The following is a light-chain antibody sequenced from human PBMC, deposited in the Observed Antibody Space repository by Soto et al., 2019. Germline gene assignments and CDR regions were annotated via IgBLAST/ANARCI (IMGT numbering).Light chain of an antibody. CDR1: SSDVGVYNY. Sequence: QSALTQPPSASGSPGQSVTISCTGTSSDVGVYNYVSWYQQHPGKAPKLMIYEVSKRPSGVSDRFSGSKSGNTASLTVSGLQAEDEADYYCSSFAGNNNLVFGGGTKLTVL. CDR3: SSFAGNNNLV. CDR2: EVS. J-gene: IGLJ2*01. V-gene: IGLV2-8*01.